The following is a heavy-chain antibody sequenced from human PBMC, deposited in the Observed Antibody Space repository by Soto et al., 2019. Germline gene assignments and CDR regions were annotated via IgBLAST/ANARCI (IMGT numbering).Heavy chain of an antibody. CDR2: IYHSGTT. CDR1: GGSISSGGYY. V-gene: IGHV4-31*03. CDR3: ARVRGNQLLGWFDP. D-gene: IGHD2-2*01. Sequence: QGQLQESGPGLVKPSQTLSLTCTVSGGSISSGGYYWSRIRQHPGTGLEWIGSIYHSGTTYYTPSLKIGAPMSVATSKNQFSLQLTSVTAADTGVYNCARVRGNQLLGWFDPWCQGTLVTVSS. J-gene: IGHJ5*02.